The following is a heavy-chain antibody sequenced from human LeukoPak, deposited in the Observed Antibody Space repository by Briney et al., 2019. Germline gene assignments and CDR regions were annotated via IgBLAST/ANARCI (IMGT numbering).Heavy chain of an antibody. Sequence: ASVKVSCKASGYTFTNYGFTWVRQAPGQGLEWMGWISAYNGNTHYAQKVQGRVTLTTDTSTSTAYMELRSLKSDDTAVYYCARTIEGWTYGQRYHYMDVWGKGTTVTISS. D-gene: IGHD3-10*01. CDR2: ISAYNGNT. V-gene: IGHV1-18*01. CDR1: GYTFTNYG. J-gene: IGHJ6*03. CDR3: ARTIEGWTYGQRYHYMDV.